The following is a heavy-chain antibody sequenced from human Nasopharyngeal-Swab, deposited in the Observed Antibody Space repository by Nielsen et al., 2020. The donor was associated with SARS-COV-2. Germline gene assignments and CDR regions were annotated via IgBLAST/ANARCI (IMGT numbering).Heavy chain of an antibody. D-gene: IGHD5-24*01. Sequence: SCAASGFTFSSFGMHWVRQAPGKGLEWVAFIAHDASNEYYGDSVKGRFSISRDNSKNTMYLQMNSLRAEDTAVYYCVRDNSYNTLDFWGQGTLVTVSS. CDR3: VRDNSYNTLDF. CDR1: GFTFSSFG. J-gene: IGHJ4*02. V-gene: IGHV3-30*03. CDR2: IAHDASNE.